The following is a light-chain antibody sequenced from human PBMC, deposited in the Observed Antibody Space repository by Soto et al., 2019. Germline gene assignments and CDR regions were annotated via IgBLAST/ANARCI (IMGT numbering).Light chain of an antibody. CDR3: FSYAGSYTSV. J-gene: IGLJ1*01. CDR2: DVT. V-gene: IGLV2-11*01. Sequence: QSALTQPRSVSGSPGQSVTISCTGTSGDVGGYNYVSWYQQHPDRAPKLMIYDVTKRPSGVPDRFSGSKSGNTASLTISGLQVDDEVDYYCFSYAGSYTSVFGTGTKLTVL. CDR1: SGDVGGYNY.